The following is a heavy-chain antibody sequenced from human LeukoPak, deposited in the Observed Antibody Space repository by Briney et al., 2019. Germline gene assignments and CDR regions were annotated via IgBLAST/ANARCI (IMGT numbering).Heavy chain of an antibody. Sequence: PGGSLRLSCAASGFTVSSNYMSWVRQAPGKGLEWVSVNYSGGSTYYADSVKGRFTISRDNSKNTLYLQMNSLRAEDTAVYYCAREGYYDSSGPQFDYWGQGTLVIVSS. CDR1: GFTVSSNY. CDR2: NYSGGST. CDR3: AREGYYDSSGPQFDY. V-gene: IGHV3-53*01. D-gene: IGHD3-22*01. J-gene: IGHJ4*02.